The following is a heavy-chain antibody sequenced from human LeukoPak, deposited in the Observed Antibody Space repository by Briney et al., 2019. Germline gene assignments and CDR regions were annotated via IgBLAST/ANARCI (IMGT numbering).Heavy chain of an antibody. J-gene: IGHJ3*02. CDR3: AREGVEYYGSGSYSGAFDI. CDR1: GFTFSSYA. Sequence: PGGSLRLSCAASGFTFSSYAMHWVRQAPGKGLEWVAVISYDGSNKYYADSVKGRFTISRDNSKNTLYLQMNSLRAEDTAVHYCAREGVEYYGSGSYSGAFDIWGQGTMVTVSS. CDR2: ISYDGSNK. V-gene: IGHV3-30-3*01. D-gene: IGHD3-10*01.